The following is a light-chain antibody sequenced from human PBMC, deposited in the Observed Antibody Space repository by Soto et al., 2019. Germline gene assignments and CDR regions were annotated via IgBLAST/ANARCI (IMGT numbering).Light chain of an antibody. CDR3: QQYGSSPGT. Sequence: EIVLTQSPGTLSLSPGERATLSCRASQSVSSSYLAWYQQKPGQATRLLIYGASSRATGIPDRFSGSGSGTDFHLTISRLEPEDFAVYYCQQYGSSPGTFGQGTKVAIK. CDR1: QSVSSSY. J-gene: IGKJ1*01. CDR2: GAS. V-gene: IGKV3-20*01.